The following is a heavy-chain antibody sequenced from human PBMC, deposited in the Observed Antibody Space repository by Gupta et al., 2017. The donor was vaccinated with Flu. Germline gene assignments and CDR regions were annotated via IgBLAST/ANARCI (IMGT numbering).Heavy chain of an antibody. CDR3: ASRGWNRISSFDS. CDR2: INHNGQST. V-gene: IGHV3-23*01. D-gene: IGHD6-19*01. J-gene: IGHJ4*02. CDR1: GFPFSDYA. Sequence: EVQLLESGGGLVQPGGSLRLSCAASGFPFSDYAMNWVRQAPGKGLEWVSIINHNGQSTHYADSVKGRFTISRDDSKSTLYLQMNNLGVEDTAVYYCASRGWNRISSFDSWGQGTLVTVSS.